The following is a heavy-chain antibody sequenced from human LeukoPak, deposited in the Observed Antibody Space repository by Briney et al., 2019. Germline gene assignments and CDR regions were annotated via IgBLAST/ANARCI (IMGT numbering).Heavy chain of an antibody. D-gene: IGHD3-9*01. CDR1: GGSITGYY. CDR2: IHYTGAT. V-gene: IGHV4-34*01. J-gene: IGHJ4*02. CDR3: ARGNILTGYCFDF. Sequence: SETLSLTCAVYGGSITGYYWSWIRQTPGRGLEWVGEIHYTGATSYNPSLKSRATISTDTSKHQFSLRLSSVTAADTAVYYCARGNILTGYCFDFWGQGALATVSS.